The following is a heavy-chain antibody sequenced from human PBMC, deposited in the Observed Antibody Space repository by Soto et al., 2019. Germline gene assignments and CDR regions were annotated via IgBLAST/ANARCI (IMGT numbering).Heavy chain of an antibody. D-gene: IGHD3-10*01. J-gene: IGHJ3*02. CDR1: GFTFSSYS. Sequence: EVQLVESGGGLVQPGGSLRLSCAASGFTFSSYSMNWVRQAPGKGLEWVSYISSSSRTIYYADSVKGRFTISRDNAKNSLYRQMNSLRAEDTAVYYCARERGVWTNDAFDIWGQGTMVTVSS. V-gene: IGHV3-48*01. CDR2: ISSSSRTI. CDR3: ARERGVWTNDAFDI.